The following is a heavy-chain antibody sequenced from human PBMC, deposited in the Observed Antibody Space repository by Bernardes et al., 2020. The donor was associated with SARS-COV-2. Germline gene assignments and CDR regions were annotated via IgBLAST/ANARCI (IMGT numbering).Heavy chain of an antibody. V-gene: IGHV3-74*01. D-gene: IGHD2-8*01. CDR1: GFTFSGYW. Sequence: GGSLRLSCAASGFTFSGYWVHWVPPPPGEGVVLVSRVYPDWSGPIYADPVKGRFTVSRDNAKNTLYLQMNSLRAEDTAVYYCVRKYGHSYGMDVWGQGTTVIVSS. CDR3: VRKYGHSYGMDV. CDR2: VYPDWSGP. J-gene: IGHJ6*02.